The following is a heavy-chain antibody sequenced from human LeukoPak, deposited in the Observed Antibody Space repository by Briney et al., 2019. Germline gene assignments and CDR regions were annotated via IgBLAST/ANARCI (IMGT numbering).Heavy chain of an antibody. J-gene: IGHJ4*02. Sequence: GGSLRLSCAGSGFTFDDYGTSWVRQAPGKGLEWVSGINWNGGSTGYADSVKGRFTISRDNAKNSLYLQMNSLRAEDTALYYCARDLTYYYDSSGYTLDYWGQGTLVTVSS. CDR1: GFTFDDYG. CDR3: ARDLTYYYDSSGYTLDY. CDR2: INWNGGST. D-gene: IGHD3-22*01. V-gene: IGHV3-20*04.